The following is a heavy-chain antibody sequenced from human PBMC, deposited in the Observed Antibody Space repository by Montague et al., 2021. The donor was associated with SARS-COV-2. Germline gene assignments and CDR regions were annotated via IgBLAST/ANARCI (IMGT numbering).Heavy chain of an antibody. Sequence: SLRLSCAASGFTFDDYAMHWVRQASGKGLEWVSGISCNSDSIDYADSVKGRFTISRDNAKNSLYLQMNSLIAEDTAFYYCARGETGYRTSWPDYWGQGTLVTVSS. D-gene: IGHD6-13*01. J-gene: IGHJ4*02. CDR3: ARGETGYRTSWPDY. CDR1: GFTFDDYA. CDR2: ISCNSDSI. V-gene: IGHV3-9*01.